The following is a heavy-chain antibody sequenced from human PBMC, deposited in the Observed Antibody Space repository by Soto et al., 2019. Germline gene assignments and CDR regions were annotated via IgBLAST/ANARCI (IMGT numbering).Heavy chain of an antibody. J-gene: IGHJ5*02. CDR3: ARDFQFWSGYYTGSGYL. D-gene: IGHD3-3*01. CDR2: ISSSSSYI. V-gene: IGHV3-21*01. CDR1: GFTFSSYS. Sequence: GGSLRLSCAASGFTFSSYSMNWVRQAPGKGLEWVSSISSSSSYIYYADSVKGRFTISRDNAKNSLYLQMNSLRAEDTAVYYCARDFQFWSGYYTGSGYLWGQGTLVTVSS.